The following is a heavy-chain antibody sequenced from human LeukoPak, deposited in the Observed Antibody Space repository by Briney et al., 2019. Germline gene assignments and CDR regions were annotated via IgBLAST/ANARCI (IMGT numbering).Heavy chain of an antibody. Sequence: GGSLRLSCAASGFTFSSYGMSWVRQAPGKGLKWVSAISGSGGSTYYADSVKGRFTISRDNAKNSLYLQMNSLRAEDTAVYYCASEVKDYYYYMDVWGKGTTVTISS. CDR3: ASEVKDYYYYMDV. CDR2: ISGSGGST. V-gene: IGHV3-23*01. CDR1: GFTFSSYG. D-gene: IGHD3-10*01. J-gene: IGHJ6*03.